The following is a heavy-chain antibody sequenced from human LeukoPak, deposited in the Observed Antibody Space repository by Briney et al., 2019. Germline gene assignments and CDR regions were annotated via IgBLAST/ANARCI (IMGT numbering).Heavy chain of an antibody. CDR2: IYYSGST. J-gene: IGHJ6*03. D-gene: IGHD1-7*01. CDR1: GGSISSSSYY. CDR3: ARDRYNWNSDYYYYYMDV. V-gene: IGHV4-39*07. Sequence: SETLSLTCTVSGGSISSSSYYWGWLRQPPGKGLEWIGSIYYSGSTYYNPSLKSRVTISVDTSKNQFSLKLSSVTAADTAVYYCARDRYNWNSDYYYYYMDVWGKGTTVTVSS.